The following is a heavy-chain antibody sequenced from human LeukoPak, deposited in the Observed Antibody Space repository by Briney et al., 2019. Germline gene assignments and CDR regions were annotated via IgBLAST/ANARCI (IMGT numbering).Heavy chain of an antibody. CDR3: ARAAHYDFWSGPPDY. Sequence: GGSLRLSCAASGFTFSSYWMSWVRQAPGKGLAWVANIKQDGSGKYYVDSVKGRFTISRDNAKNSLYLQMNSLRAEDTAVYYCARAAHYDFWSGPPDYWGQGTLVTVSS. CDR2: IKQDGSGK. D-gene: IGHD3-3*01. CDR1: GFTFSSYW. V-gene: IGHV3-7*01. J-gene: IGHJ4*02.